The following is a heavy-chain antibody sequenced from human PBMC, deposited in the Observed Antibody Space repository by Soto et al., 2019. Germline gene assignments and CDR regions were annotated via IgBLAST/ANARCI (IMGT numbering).Heavy chain of an antibody. CDR1: GGSISSYY. CDR3: AREAARALFDD. V-gene: IGHV4-59*01. CDR2: IYYSGST. J-gene: IGHJ4*02. D-gene: IGHD6-25*01. Sequence: AETLSLTCTVCGGSISSYYWSWSRQPTGKGLEWIGYIYYSGSTNYNPSLKSRVAISVDTSKNQFSLKLSSVTAAVTAVYYFAREAARALFDDWGQGALVTVSA.